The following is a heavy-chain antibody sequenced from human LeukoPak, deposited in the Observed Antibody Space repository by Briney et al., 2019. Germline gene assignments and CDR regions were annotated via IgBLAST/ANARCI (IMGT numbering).Heavy chain of an antibody. D-gene: IGHD3-22*01. Sequence: PSETLSLTCTVSGGSINSSSYYWGWIRQPPGKGLEWIVSIYYSGSTYYNPSLKSRVTISVDTSKNQFSLKLSSVTAADTAVYYCASRSRWVYDSSGYYFDYWGQGTLVTVSS. CDR3: ASRSRWVYDSSGYYFDY. V-gene: IGHV4-39*01. J-gene: IGHJ4*02. CDR1: GGSINSSSYY. CDR2: IYYSGST.